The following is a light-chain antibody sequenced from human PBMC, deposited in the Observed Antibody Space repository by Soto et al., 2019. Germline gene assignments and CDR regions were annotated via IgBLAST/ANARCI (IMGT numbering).Light chain of an antibody. CDR3: QQRSNSFT. J-gene: IGKJ3*01. CDR2: DAS. Sequence: EIVLTQSPATLSLSPGERATLSCRASQSVSSYLAWYQQKPGQAPRLLISDASSRATGIPARFSGSGSGTDFTLTISSLEPEDFAVYYCQQRSNSFTFGPGTKVDIK. V-gene: IGKV3-11*01. CDR1: QSVSSY.